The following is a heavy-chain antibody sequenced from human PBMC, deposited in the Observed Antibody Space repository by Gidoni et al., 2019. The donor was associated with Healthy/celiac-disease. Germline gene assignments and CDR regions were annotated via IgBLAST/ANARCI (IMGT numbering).Heavy chain of an antibody. CDR3: AREQIAVAGPAPG. CDR1: GTPFTGYY. V-gene: IGHV1-2*06. Sequence: QVQLVQSGPEAKKPGAPLKVSCKALGTPFTGYYMHWVRQAPGQGLEWMGRINPNSGGTNYAQKFQGRVTMIRDTSISTAYMELSRLRSDDTAVYYCAREQIAVAGPAPGWGQGTLVTVSS. J-gene: IGHJ4*02. CDR2: INPNSGGT. D-gene: IGHD6-19*01.